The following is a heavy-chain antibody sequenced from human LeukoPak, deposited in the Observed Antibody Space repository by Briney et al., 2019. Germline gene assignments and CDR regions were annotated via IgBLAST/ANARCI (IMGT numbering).Heavy chain of an antibody. V-gene: IGHV1-18*01. J-gene: IGHJ6*03. Sequence: PSASVKVSCKASGYTFTSYGISWVRQAPGQGLEWMGWISAYNGNTNYAQKLQGRVTMTTDTSTSTAYMELRSLRSDDTAVYYCATAPLPYCSSTSCPNVYYMDVWGKGTTVTVSS. CDR1: GYTFTSYG. CDR2: ISAYNGNT. D-gene: IGHD2-2*01. CDR3: ATAPLPYCSSTSCPNVYYMDV.